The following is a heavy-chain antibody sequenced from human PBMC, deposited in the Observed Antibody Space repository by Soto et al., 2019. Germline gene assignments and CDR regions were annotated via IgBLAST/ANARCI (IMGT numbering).Heavy chain of an antibody. CDR1: GFTFGDYS. V-gene: IGHV3-43*01. CDR3: AKSPEEGSYYYGMDV. CDR2: ISWDDGST. Sequence: PGGSLRLSCAASGFTFGDYSMHWVRQAPGKGLEWISLISWDDGSTYYADSVKGRFTISRDNSKNSLYLQMNSLTTEDTAMYHCAKSPEEGSYYYGMDVWGQGTAVTVSS. J-gene: IGHJ6*02. D-gene: IGHD6-19*01.